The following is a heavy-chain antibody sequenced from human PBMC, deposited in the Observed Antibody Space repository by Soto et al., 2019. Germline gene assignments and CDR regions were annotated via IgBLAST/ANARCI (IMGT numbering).Heavy chain of an antibody. CDR1: GGSFSGYY. J-gene: IGHJ4*02. D-gene: IGHD3-10*01. CDR2: INHSGST. Sequence: QMQLQQWGAGLLKPSETLSLTCAVYGGSFSGYYWSWIRQPPGKGLEWIGEINHSGSTNYNPSLKSRVTISVDTSKNHFSLKLSSVTAADTAVYYCARGPRSYYGSGSYYYWGQGTLVTVSS. V-gene: IGHV4-34*01. CDR3: ARGPRSYYGSGSYYY.